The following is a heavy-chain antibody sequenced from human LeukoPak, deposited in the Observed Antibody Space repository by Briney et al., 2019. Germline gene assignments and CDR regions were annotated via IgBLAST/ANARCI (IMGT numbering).Heavy chain of an antibody. CDR3: TSDHGTRYYYGMDV. Sequence: GGSLRLSCAASGFTFSNAWMSWVRQAPGKGLDWVGRIKSKTDGGTTDYAAPVKGRFTISRDDSKNTQYRQMNSLKTEDTAVYYCTSDHGTRYYYGMDVWGQGTAVTVSS. D-gene: IGHD5-24*01. V-gene: IGHV3-15*01. CDR2: IKSKTDGGTT. CDR1: GFTFSNAW. J-gene: IGHJ6*02.